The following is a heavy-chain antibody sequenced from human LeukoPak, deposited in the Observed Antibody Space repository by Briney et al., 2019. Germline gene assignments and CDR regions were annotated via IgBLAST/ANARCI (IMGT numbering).Heavy chain of an antibody. CDR3: ARDPGSSWYSDS. CDR2: INPNNGGT. V-gene: IGHV1-2*04. D-gene: IGHD6-13*01. CDR1: GYTFTSYY. J-gene: IGHJ4*02. Sequence: GASVKVSCKASGYTFTSYYLHWVRQAPGQGLEWLGWINPNNGGTKYAQKFQGWVTMTSDTSIRTAYLELRRLRSDDTAVYYCARDPGSSWYSDSWGQGTLVTVSS.